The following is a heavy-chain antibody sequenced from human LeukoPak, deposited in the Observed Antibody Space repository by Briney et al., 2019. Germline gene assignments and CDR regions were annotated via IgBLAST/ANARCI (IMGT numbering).Heavy chain of an antibody. D-gene: IGHD6-19*01. CDR1: GFTFSRYA. J-gene: IGHJ4*02. Sequence: GGSLRLSCAASGFTFSRYAMSWVRQAPGKGLEWVSAISGSGGSTYYAGSVKGRFTISRDNSKNTLYLQMNSLRAEDTAVYYCAKELGIAVAGPRGWGQGTLVTVSS. V-gene: IGHV3-23*01. CDR2: ISGSGGST. CDR3: AKELGIAVAGPRG.